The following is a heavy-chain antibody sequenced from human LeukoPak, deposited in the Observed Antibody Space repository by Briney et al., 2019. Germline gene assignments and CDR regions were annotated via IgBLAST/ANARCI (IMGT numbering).Heavy chain of an antibody. CDR1: GYRFTSYW. Sequence: GGSLQISCQGSGYRFTSYWIGWVGPVPGKGVGWMGIIYPGDSDTRYSPSFQGQVTISADKSISTAYLQWSSLKASDTAMYYCATHTASLFWGQGTLVTVSS. CDR2: IYPGDSDT. V-gene: IGHV5-51*01. D-gene: IGHD5-18*01. J-gene: IGHJ4*02. CDR3: ATHTASLF.